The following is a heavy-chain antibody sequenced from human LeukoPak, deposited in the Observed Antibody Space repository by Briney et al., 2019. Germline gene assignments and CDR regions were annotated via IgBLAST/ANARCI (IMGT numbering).Heavy chain of an antibody. CDR2: IIPIFSTA. D-gene: IGHD3-22*01. J-gene: IGHJ4*02. Sequence: ASVKVSCKASGGTFSSYAISWVRQAPGQGLEWMGGIIPIFSTANYAQKFQGRVTITADESTSTAYMELSSLRSEDTAVYYCAGGRYYYYDSSGYYHLDYWGQGTLVTVSS. CDR3: AGGRYYYYDSSGYYHLDY. V-gene: IGHV1-69*01. CDR1: GGTFSSYA.